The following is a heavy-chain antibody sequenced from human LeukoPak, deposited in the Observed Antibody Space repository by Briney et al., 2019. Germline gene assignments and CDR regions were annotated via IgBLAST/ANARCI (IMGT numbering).Heavy chain of an antibody. V-gene: IGHV3-21*01. D-gene: IGHD2-2*01. J-gene: IGHJ6*03. CDR3: ARSADCSRTSCYAMDV. CDR1: GFTFSSYS. Sequence: GGSLRLSCAASGFTFSSYSMNWVRQAPGKGLEWVSSISSRRSYIYHADSLKGRFTISRDNAKNSLYLQMNSLRAEDTAVYYCARSADCSRTSCYAMDVWGKGTTVTVSS. CDR2: ISSRRSYI.